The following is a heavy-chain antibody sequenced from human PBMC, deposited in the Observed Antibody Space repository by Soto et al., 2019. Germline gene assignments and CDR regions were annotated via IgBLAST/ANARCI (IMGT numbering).Heavy chain of an antibody. CDR2: IIPILGIA. J-gene: IGHJ2*01. V-gene: IGHV1-69*02. Sequence: QVQLVQSGAEVKKPGSSVKVSCKASGGTFSSYTISWVRQAPGQGLEWMGRIIPILGIANYAQKFQGRVTITADKSTSTAYMELSSLRSEDTAVYYCARASPDYGDYTDSLEKSWYFDLWGRGTLVTVSS. D-gene: IGHD4-17*01. CDR1: GGTFSSYT. CDR3: ARASPDYGDYTDSLEKSWYFDL.